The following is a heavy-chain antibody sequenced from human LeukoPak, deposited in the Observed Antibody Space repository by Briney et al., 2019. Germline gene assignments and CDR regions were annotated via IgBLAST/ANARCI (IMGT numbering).Heavy chain of an antibody. J-gene: IGHJ4*02. CDR1: GFTFSNYR. Sequence: TGGSLRLSCAASGFTFSNYRMHWVRQAPGKGLVWVSRVHSDGRSTTYADSVKGRFTISRDNAKNTLYLQMNSLRVEDTAVYYCARGGTYSFDHWGRGTLVTVSS. CDR2: VHSDGRST. CDR3: ARGGTYSFDH. V-gene: IGHV3-74*01. D-gene: IGHD1-26*01.